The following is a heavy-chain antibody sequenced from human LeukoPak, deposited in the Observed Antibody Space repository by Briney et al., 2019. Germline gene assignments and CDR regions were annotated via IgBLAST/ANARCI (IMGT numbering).Heavy chain of an antibody. J-gene: IGHJ6*03. CDR2: IFYNGST. CDR1: GGSISFYY. D-gene: IGHD1-1*01. Sequence: PSETLSLTCTVSGGSISFYYWSWIRQPPGKGLEWIGYIFYNGSTNYNPSLKRRVTISMDTSKNQFSLNLSSVTAADTAVYFCARGRVSSSTWYSTYYYYFYMDVWGKGTTVTVSS. V-gene: IGHV4-59*01. CDR3: ARGRVSSSTWYSTYYYYFYMDV.